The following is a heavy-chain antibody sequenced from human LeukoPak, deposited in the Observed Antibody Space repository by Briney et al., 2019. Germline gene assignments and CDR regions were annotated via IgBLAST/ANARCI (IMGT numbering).Heavy chain of an antibody. CDR1: GFTFSSFN. CDR3: ARAFYDFLTGYPAYFDY. J-gene: IGHJ4*02. CDR2: ITSSGTHI. D-gene: IGHD3-9*01. V-gene: IGHV3-21*01. Sequence: GGSLRLSCAASGFTFSSFNMNWVRQAPGKAMEWVSSITSSGTHIFYADSVKGRFTISRDNAKNSLYLQMNSLRAEDTAVYYCARAFYDFLTGYPAYFDYWGQGTLVTVSS.